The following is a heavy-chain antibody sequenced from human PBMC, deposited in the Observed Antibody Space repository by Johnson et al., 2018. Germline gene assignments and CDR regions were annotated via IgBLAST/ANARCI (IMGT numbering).Heavy chain of an antibody. CDR3: AKNGDLVDYYYYMDV. Sequence: QVQLVQSGGGVVQPGRTLRLSCAASGFTFSSYGMHWVRQAPGKGLEWVAVISYDGNNKYYADSVRGRFTISRDNSKNTLYLQMNSLRAEDTAVYYCAKNGDLVDYYYYMDVGGNGTTVTVSS. CDR1: GFTFSSYG. D-gene: IGHD4-17*01. J-gene: IGHJ6*03. V-gene: IGHV3-30*18. CDR2: ISYDGNNK.